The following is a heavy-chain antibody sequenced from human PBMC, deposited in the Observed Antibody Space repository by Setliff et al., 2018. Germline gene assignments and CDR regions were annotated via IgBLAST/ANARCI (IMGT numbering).Heavy chain of an antibody. D-gene: IGHD6-19*01. CDR2: IYYSGST. V-gene: IGHV4-61*01. J-gene: IGHJ6*03. CDR1: GGSVSSGSYY. CDR3: ARGETSSGWYIYYYYYMDV. Sequence: PSETLSLTCTVSGGSVSSGSYYWSWIRQPPGKGLEWIGYIYYSGSTNYNPSLKSRVTISVDTSKNQFSLKLSSVTAADTAVYYCARGETSSGWYIYYYYYMDVWGKGTMVTVSS.